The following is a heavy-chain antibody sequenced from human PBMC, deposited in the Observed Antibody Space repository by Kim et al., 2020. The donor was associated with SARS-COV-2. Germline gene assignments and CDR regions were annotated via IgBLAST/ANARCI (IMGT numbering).Heavy chain of an antibody. Sequence: TKYAPKSQDRVTMTSDTSILTVYMELTRLRSDDTAVYYCARIDHSSGSDYWGQGTLVTVSS. J-gene: IGHJ4*02. CDR2: T. CDR3: ARIDHSSGSDY. V-gene: IGHV1-2*02. D-gene: IGHD3-22*01.